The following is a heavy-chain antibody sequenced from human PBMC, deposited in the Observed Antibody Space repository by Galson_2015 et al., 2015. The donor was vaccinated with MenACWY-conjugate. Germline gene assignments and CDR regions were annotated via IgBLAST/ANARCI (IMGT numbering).Heavy chain of an antibody. D-gene: IGHD4-17*01. CDR2: IYHSGAT. CDR3: ARRATTGWFDP. J-gene: IGHJ5*02. V-gene: IGHV4-59*13. CDR1: GASMSNYS. Sequence: ETLSLTCPVSGASMSNYSWTWIRQSPGKGLEWIGHIYHSGATNYNPSLQSRVIISADASKGQISLNLASVSAADTAVYYCARRATTGWFDPWGQGTQVTVSS.